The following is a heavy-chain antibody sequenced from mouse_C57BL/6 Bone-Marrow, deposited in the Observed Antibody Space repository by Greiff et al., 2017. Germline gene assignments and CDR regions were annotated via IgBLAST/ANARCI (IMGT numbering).Heavy chain of an antibody. V-gene: IGHV1-55*01. Sequence: QVHVKQSGAELVKPGASVKMSCKASGYTFTSYWITWVKQRPGQGLEWIGDIYPGSGSTNYNEKFKSKATLTVDTSSSTAYMQLSSLNSEDSSVYYWSILWAYWGQGTLVTVSA. CDR2: IYPGSGST. J-gene: IGHJ3*01. CDR1: GYTFTSYW. CDR3: SILWAY.